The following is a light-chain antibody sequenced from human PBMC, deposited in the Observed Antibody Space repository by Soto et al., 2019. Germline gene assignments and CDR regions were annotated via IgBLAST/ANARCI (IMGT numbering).Light chain of an antibody. Sequence: DIQMTQSPSSLSASVGDRVTITCQASQDIRKSLNWYQQKSGKAPDLLIYDASNLETGVPSNFSGSGSGTDFTFTISSLQPEDIATYYCQQSHNLPFTFGPGTKVEIK. V-gene: IGKV1-33*01. CDR3: QQSHNLPFT. J-gene: IGKJ3*01. CDR2: DAS. CDR1: QDIRKS.